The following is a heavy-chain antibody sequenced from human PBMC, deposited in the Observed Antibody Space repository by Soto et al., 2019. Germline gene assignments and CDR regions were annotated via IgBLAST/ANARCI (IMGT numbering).Heavy chain of an antibody. CDR1: GYTFTSSG. V-gene: IGHV1-18*01. J-gene: IGHJ5*02. CDR2: ISAYNGNT. D-gene: IGHD3-10*01. Sequence: ASVKVSCKASGYTFTSSGISWVRQAPEQGLEWMGWISAYNGNTNYAQKLQGRVTMTTDTSTSTAYMELRSLRSDDTAVYYCARDLELLWFGELLSSRNWFDPWGQGTLVTVSS. CDR3: ARDLELLWFGELLSSRNWFDP.